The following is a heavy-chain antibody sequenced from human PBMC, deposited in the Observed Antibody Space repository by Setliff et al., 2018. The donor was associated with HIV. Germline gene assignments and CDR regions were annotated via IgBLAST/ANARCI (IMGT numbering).Heavy chain of an antibody. CDR1: GGSITSDNYS. CDR2: FFSTGAA. J-gene: IGHJ4*02. V-gene: IGHV4-39*07. Sequence: SETLSLTCTVSGGSITSDNYSWGWIRQPPGKGLEWIGTFFSTGAAYYNPSLKSRVVISVDTSKNQFSLKLNSVTAADTAVYYCARATRTIFGVVYFDYWGQGTLVTVSS. D-gene: IGHD3-3*01. CDR3: ARATRTIFGVVYFDY.